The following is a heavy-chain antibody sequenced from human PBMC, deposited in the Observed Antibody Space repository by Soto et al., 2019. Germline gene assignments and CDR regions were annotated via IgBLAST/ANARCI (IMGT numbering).Heavy chain of an antibody. CDR1: GFTFSNAW. J-gene: IGHJ4*02. V-gene: IGHV3-15*01. Sequence: EVQLVESGGGLVKPGGSLRLSCAASGFTFSNAWMSWVRQAPGKGLEWVGRIKSKTDGGTTDYAAPVKGRFTISRDDSKNTLYLQMNSLKTEDTAVYYCTTILLHYYGSGSYFYWGQGTLVTVSS. CDR3: TTILLHYYGSGSYFY. D-gene: IGHD3-10*01. CDR2: IKSKTDGGTT.